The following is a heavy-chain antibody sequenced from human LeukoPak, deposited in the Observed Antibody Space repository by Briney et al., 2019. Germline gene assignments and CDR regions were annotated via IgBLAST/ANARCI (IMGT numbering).Heavy chain of an antibody. V-gene: IGHV1-58*02. CDR1: GFTFTSSA. J-gene: IGHJ5*02. Sequence: SVKVSCKASGFTFTSSAMQWVRQARGQRLEGIGWIVVGSGNTNYAQKFQERVTITRDMSTSTAYMELSSLRSEDTAVYYCAAVLITDWFDPWGQGALVTVSS. D-gene: IGHD3-22*01. CDR2: IVVGSGNT. CDR3: AAVLITDWFDP.